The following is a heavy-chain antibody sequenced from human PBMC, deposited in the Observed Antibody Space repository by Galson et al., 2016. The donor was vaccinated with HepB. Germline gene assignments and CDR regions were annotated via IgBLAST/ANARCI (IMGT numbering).Heavy chain of an antibody. Sequence: SLRLSCAASGFTFSKAWMNWVRQAPGKGLEWVGRIKSKNDGGTTEYAVPVKGRFSISRDDSKNTLFLQINSLKTEDTAVYYCTTFGGSGNYLESVFHLWGQGTLVIVSS. CDR1: GFTFSKAW. V-gene: IGHV3-15*01. D-gene: IGHD3-10*01. CDR2: IKSKNDGGTT. CDR3: TTFGGSGNYLESVFHL. J-gene: IGHJ5*02.